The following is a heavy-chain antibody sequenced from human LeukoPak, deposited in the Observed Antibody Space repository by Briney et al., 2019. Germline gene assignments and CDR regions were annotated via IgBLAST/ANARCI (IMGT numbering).Heavy chain of an antibody. Sequence: GESLKISCEGSGYRFTNYWIGWVSQMSAKGLEWMGVIYPGDSDTRYSPSFQGQVTISVGKSSSTAYLQWSSLKASDTAMYYCVRQSSNYDPFDYWGQGTLVTVSS. V-gene: IGHV5-51*01. CDR2: IYPGDSDT. D-gene: IGHD4-11*01. CDR3: VRQSSNYDPFDY. J-gene: IGHJ4*02. CDR1: GYRFTNYW.